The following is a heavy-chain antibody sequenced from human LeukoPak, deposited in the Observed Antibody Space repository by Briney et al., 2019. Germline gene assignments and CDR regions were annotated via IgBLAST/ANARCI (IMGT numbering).Heavy chain of an antibody. Sequence: PGGSLRLSCSASGFTFSSYAMHWVRQAPGKGLEYVSAVSSNGGSTYYADSVKGRFTISRDNSKNTLYLQMSSLRAEDTAVYYCVKDLGRCSGGSCYSDYWGPGTLVTVSS. CDR1: GFTFSSYA. CDR2: VSSNGGST. V-gene: IGHV3-64D*06. J-gene: IGHJ4*02. CDR3: VKDLGRCSGGSCYSDY. D-gene: IGHD2-15*01.